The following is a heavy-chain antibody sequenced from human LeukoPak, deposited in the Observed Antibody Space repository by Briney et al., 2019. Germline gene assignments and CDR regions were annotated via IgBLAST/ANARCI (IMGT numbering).Heavy chain of an antibody. D-gene: IGHD3-22*01. J-gene: IGHJ4*02. CDR2: ISGSGGST. Sequence: PGGSLRLSCAASGFTFSSYAMSWVRQAPGKGLEWVSAISGSGGSTYYADSVEGRFTISRDNSKNTLYLQMNSLRAEDTAVYYCAKSWEYYYDSSGYLDYWGQGTLVTVSS. CDR1: GFTFSSYA. CDR3: AKSWEYYYDSSGYLDY. V-gene: IGHV3-23*01.